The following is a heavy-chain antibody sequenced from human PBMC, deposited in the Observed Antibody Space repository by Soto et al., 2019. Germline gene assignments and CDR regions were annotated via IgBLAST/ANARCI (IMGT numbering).Heavy chain of an antibody. CDR2: IYYSGST. Sequence: QLQLQESGPGLVKPSETLSLTCTVSGGSISSSSYYWGWIRQPPGKGLEGIGSIYYSGSTYYNPSLKSRVNISVDTSKNQFSLKLSSVIAADTAVYYCARSRRGVVTAMRYYYYGMDVWGQGTTVTVSS. CDR1: GGSISSSSYY. D-gene: IGHD2-21*02. J-gene: IGHJ6*02. CDR3: ARSRRGVVTAMRYYYYGMDV. V-gene: IGHV4-39*01.